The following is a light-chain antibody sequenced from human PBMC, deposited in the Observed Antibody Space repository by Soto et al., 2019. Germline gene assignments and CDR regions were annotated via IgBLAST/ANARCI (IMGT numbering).Light chain of an antibody. CDR2: GAS. CDR3: QQYDTSPTLT. Sequence: EIVLTQSSDTLSLSPGERATLSCRASQSVSSDYLVWYQQKPGQAPRLLIYGASSRATGIPDRFSGSGSGTDFTLTISRLEPEDFAVYYCQQYDTSPTLTFGQGTKVDIK. J-gene: IGKJ1*01. V-gene: IGKV3-20*01. CDR1: QSVSSDY.